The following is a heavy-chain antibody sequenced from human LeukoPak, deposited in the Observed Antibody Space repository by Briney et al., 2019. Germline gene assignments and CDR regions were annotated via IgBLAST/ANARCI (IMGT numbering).Heavy chain of an antibody. V-gene: IGHV3-23*01. D-gene: IGHD3-10*01. CDR3: AKHYHYYYYYGLDV. Sequence: GGSLRLSCAASGFTFSSYAMSWVRQAPGKGLEWVSTIRGSGDTPYYADSVKGRFTISRDYSKNTLYLQMNSLRAEDTAVYYCAKHYHYYYYYGLDVWGQGTTVTVSS. J-gene: IGHJ6*02. CDR1: GFTFSSYA. CDR2: IRGSGDTP.